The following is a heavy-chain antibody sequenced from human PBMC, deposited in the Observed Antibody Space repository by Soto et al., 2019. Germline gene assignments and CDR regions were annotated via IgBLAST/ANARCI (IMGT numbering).Heavy chain of an antibody. J-gene: IGHJ4*02. CDR2: IYNNDGT. D-gene: IGHD4-4*01. CDR1: GFTVSSNY. V-gene: IGHV3-66*01. CDR3: ARWYSNSHFDY. Sequence: GGSLRLSCAASGFTVSSNYMSWVRQAPGKGLEWVSVIYNNDGTYFADSVKGRFTISRDTSKNTVYLQMNSLRAEDTAVYYCARWYSNSHFDYWGQGTLVTVSS.